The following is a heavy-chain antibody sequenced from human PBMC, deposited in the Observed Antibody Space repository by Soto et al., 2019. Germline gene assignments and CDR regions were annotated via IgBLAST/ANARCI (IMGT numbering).Heavy chain of an antibody. CDR1: GYTFTSYG. CDR2: ISAYNGNT. Sequence: QVQLVQSGAEVKKPGASVKVSCKASGYTFTSYGISWVRQAPGQGLVWRGWISAYNGNTTNAQKFQGTVTMATETSTSTAYMELRSLRSDDTAVYYCARDLGAQTVDYWGQGTLVTVSS. CDR3: ARDLGAQTVDY. J-gene: IGHJ4*02. D-gene: IGHD1-26*01. V-gene: IGHV1-18*01.